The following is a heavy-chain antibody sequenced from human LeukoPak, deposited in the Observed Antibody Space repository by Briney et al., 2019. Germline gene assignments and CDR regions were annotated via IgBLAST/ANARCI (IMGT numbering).Heavy chain of an antibody. Sequence: GGSLRLSCAASGFTFSSYGMHWVRQAPGKGLEWVAVISYDGSNKYYADSVKGRFTISRDNSKNTLYLQMSSLRAEDTAVYYCAKDHSSGWYNFDYGGQGTLVTVSS. V-gene: IGHV3-30*18. CDR3: AKDHSSGWYNFDY. D-gene: IGHD6-19*01. J-gene: IGHJ4*02. CDR2: ISYDGSNK. CDR1: GFTFSSYG.